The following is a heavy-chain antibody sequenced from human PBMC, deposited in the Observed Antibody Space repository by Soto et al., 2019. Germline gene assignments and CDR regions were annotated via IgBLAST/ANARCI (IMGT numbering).Heavy chain of an antibody. D-gene: IGHD2-15*01. Sequence: QVQLVESGGGVVQPGRSLRLSCAASGFTFSSYGMHWVRQAPGKGLEWVAVIWYDGSNKYYADSVKGRFTISRDNSKNTLYLQMNSLRAEDTAMYYCARDLSCSGGSCYSYYYYYGMDVW. CDR3: ARDLSCSGGSCYSYYYYYGMDV. CDR2: IWYDGSNK. V-gene: IGHV3-33*01. J-gene: IGHJ6*01. CDR1: GFTFSSYG.